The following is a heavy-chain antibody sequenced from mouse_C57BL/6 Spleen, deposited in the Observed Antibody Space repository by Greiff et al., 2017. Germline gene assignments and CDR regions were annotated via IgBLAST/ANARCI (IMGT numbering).Heavy chain of an antibody. V-gene: IGHV10-1*01. D-gene: IGHD2-4*01. CDR2: IRSKSNNYAT. Sequence: EVQLVESGGGLVQPKGSLKLSCAASGFSFNTYAMNWVRQAPGKGLEWVARIRSKSNNYATYYADSVKDRFTISRDDSESMLYLQMNNLKTEDTAMYYCVREIYYDYSFAYWGQGTLVTVSA. CDR3: VREIYYDYSFAY. CDR1: GFSFNTYA. J-gene: IGHJ3*01.